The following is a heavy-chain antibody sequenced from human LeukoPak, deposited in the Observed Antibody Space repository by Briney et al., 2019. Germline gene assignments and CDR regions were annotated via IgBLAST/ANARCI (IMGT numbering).Heavy chain of an antibody. CDR2: INPNSGGT. D-gene: IGHD3-10*01. CDR3: ARDISRFGYGPPESDY. V-gene: IGHV1-2*06. CDR1: GYTFTGYY. J-gene: IGHJ4*02. Sequence: ASVKVSCMASGYTFTGYYMHWVRQAPGQGLEWMGRINPNSGGTNYAQKFQGRVTMTRDTSISTAYMELSRLRSDDTAVYYCARDISRFGYGPPESDYWGQGTLVTVSS.